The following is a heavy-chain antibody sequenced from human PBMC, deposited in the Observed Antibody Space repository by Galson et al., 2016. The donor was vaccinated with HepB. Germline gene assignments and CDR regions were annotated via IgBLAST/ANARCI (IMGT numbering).Heavy chain of an antibody. Sequence: SLRLSCAASGFTFSSYGMHWVRQAPGKGLEWAAVISYDGSNKYYADSVKGRFTISRDNSKNTLYLQMNSLRAEDTAVYYCAKDIRSYGLFGRFDYWGQGTLVTVSS. CDR1: GFTFSSYG. CDR2: ISYDGSNK. CDR3: AKDIRSYGLFGRFDY. D-gene: IGHD5-18*01. J-gene: IGHJ4*02. V-gene: IGHV3-30*18.